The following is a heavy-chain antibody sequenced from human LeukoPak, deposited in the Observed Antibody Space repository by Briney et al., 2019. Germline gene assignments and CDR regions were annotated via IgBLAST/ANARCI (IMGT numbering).Heavy chain of an antibody. CDR1: VGTFSSYA. CDR3: ARSIVLMATKYTWFDP. V-gene: IGHV1-69*06. Sequence: GSSVKVSCKASVGTFSSYAISWVRQAPGQGLEWMGGIIPIFGTANYAQKFQGRVTITADKSTSTAYMELSSLRSEVTAVYYCARSIVLMATKYTWFDPWGQGTLVTVSS. D-gene: IGHD2-8*01. J-gene: IGHJ5*02. CDR2: IIPIFGTA.